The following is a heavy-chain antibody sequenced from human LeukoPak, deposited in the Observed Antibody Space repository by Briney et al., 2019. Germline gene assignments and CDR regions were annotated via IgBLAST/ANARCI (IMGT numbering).Heavy chain of an antibody. CDR2: ISYDGSNK. V-gene: IGHV3-30-3*01. Sequence: PGGSLRLSCGASGFTFSSYDMYWVRQAPGKGLEWVAVISYDGSNKYYADSVKGRFTISRDNSKNTLYLQMNSLRAEDTAVYYCARAIAAAGGSHRGQGTLVSVSS. J-gene: IGHJ4*02. CDR1: GFTFSSYD. D-gene: IGHD6-13*01. CDR3: ARAIAAAGGSH.